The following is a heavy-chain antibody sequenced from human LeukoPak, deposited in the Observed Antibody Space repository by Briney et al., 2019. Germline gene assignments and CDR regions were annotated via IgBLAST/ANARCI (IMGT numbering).Heavy chain of an antibody. J-gene: IGHJ3*02. Sequence: GGSLRLSCAASGFIFSNYEMNWVRQAPGKGLEWLSYISSGGSTIYYADSVRGRFTISRDNSKNSLYLQMDSLGAEDTAAYYCAPLYCSGGSCYSDALDIWGQGTMVTVSS. CDR2: ISSGGSTI. CDR1: GFIFSNYE. D-gene: IGHD2-15*01. CDR3: APLYCSGGSCYSDALDI. V-gene: IGHV3-48*03.